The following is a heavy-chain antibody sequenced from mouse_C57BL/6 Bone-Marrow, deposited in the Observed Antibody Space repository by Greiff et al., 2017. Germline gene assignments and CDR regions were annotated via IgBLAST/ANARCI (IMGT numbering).Heavy chain of an antibody. CDR2: IDPENGDT. CDR1: GFNIKDDY. J-gene: IGHJ3*01. V-gene: IGHV14-4*01. CDR3: TTLIYYGNPWFAY. D-gene: IGHD2-1*01. Sequence: VQLQQSGAELVRPGASVKLSCTASGFNIKDDYMHWVKQRPEQGLEWIGWIDPENGDTEYASKFQGKATITADTSSNKAYLQLSSLTSEDTAVYYCTTLIYYGNPWFAYWGQGTLVTVSA.